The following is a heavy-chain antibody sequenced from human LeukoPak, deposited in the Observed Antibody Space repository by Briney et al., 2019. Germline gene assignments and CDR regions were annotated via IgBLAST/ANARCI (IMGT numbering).Heavy chain of an antibody. CDR2: INPYTGDT. V-gene: IGHV1-2*02. J-gene: IGHJ5*02. D-gene: IGHD6-13*01. CDR1: GYTFTDYY. CDR3: ARLMYSSNYNWFDP. Sequence: ASVKVSCKASGYTFTDYYLHWVRQAPGQGLEWMGWINPYTGDTTYAQKFQGRVTMTRDTSISTAYMELSRLRSDDTAVYYCARLMYSSNYNWFDPWGQGTLVTVSS.